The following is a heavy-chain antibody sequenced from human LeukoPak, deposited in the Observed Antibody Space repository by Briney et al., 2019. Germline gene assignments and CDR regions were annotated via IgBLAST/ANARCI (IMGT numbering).Heavy chain of an antibody. J-gene: IGHJ4*02. CDR1: GFTVSSNY. CDR2: IYSGGDT. V-gene: IGHV3-66*01. CDR3: ATTSAPYSSGYDY. D-gene: IGHD6-19*01. Sequence: GGSLRLSCAASGFTVSSNYMSWVRQAPGKGLEWVSVIYSGGDTYYADSVKGRFTISRDNSKNTLYLQMNSLRAEDTAVYYCATTSAPYSSGYDYWGQGSLVTVSS.